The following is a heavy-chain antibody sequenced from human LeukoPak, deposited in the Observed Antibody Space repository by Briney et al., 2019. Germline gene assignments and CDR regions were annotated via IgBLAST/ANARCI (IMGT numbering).Heavy chain of an antibody. CDR2: IRYDGSNK. J-gene: IGHJ6*03. CDR1: GFTFSSYG. D-gene: IGHD3-3*01. V-gene: IGHV3-30*02. CDR3: ANLPSSGPQVYYYMDV. Sequence: GESLRLSCAASGFTFSSYGMHWVRQAPGKGLEWVAFIRYDGSNKYYADSVKGRFTISRDNSKNTLYLQMNSLRAEDTAVYYCANLPSSGPQVYYYMDVWGKGTTVTVSS.